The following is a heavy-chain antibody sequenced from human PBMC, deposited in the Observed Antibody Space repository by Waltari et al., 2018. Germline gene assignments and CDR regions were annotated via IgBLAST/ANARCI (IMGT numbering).Heavy chain of an antibody. Sequence: EVQLVESGGGLVKPGGSLRLPCAASGFSFSNAWMNWVRQAPGKGREGVVRIKSKTEGGKQDYAAHVKGRFNISRDDAKNTRYLQMNSLKAEDAAVYYCTPGGREGVSWGQGTLGTVSS. CDR2: IKSKTEGGKQ. V-gene: IGHV3-15*07. D-gene: IGHD3-16*01. J-gene: IGHJ5*02. CDR1: GFSFSNAW. CDR3: TPGGREGVS.